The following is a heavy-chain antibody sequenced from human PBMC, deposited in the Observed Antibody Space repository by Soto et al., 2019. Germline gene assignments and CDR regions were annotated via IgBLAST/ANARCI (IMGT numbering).Heavy chain of an antibody. CDR2: INQDGSQT. V-gene: IGHV3-7*01. J-gene: IGHJ4*02. Sequence: EVQLVQSGGGLVQPGGSLRLPCAVSGFPFSSSWMDWVRQAPGKGLEWVANINQDGSQTYYVDSVKGRFTVSRDNAENSLYLQMNSLRVEDTAVYYCSRTLDYWGQGTLVTVSS. CDR3: SRTLDY. CDR1: GFPFSSSW.